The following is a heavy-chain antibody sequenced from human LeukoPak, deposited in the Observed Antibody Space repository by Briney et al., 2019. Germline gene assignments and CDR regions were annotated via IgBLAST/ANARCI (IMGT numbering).Heavy chain of an antibody. CDR2: IRYDGSNK. J-gene: IGHJ4*02. D-gene: IGHD1-26*01. V-gene: IGHV3-30*02. Sequence: GGSLRLSCAASGFTFSSYGMHWVRQAPGKGLEWVAFIRYDGSNKYYAGSVKGRFTISRDNSKNTLYLQMNSLRAEDTAVYYCARGKSGSYGTKGYWGRGTLVTVSS. CDR1: GFTFSSYG. CDR3: ARGKSGSYGTKGY.